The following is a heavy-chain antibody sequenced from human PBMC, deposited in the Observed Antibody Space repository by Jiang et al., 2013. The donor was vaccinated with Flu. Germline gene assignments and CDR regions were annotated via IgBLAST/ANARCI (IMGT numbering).Heavy chain of an antibody. Sequence: GPGLVKPSETLSLTCTVSGDSMRNNFWNWIRQPPGRAVEWLGYIYYSGSTNYNPSLKSRVTISVDTSKNQFSLKLSSVTAADTAVYYCARGDYYYGMDVWGQGTTVIVSS. J-gene: IGHJ6*02. CDR1: GDSMRNNF. CDR2: IYYSGST. CDR3: ARGDYYYGMDV. V-gene: IGHV4-59*08.